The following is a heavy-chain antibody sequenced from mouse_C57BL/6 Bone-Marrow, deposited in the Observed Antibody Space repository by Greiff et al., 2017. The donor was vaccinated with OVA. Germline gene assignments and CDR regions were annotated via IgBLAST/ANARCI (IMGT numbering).Heavy chain of an antibody. CDR1: GYTFTDHT. CDR3: ARSVDSKSWFAY. V-gene: IGHV1-78*01. J-gene: IGHJ3*01. Sequence: QVQLQQSDAELVKPGASVKISCKVSGYTFTDHTIHWMKQRPEQGLEWIGYIYPRDGSTTSNEKFKGKATMTADKSASTSYMQLNSLTSEDSAFYFCARSVDSKSWFAYWGQGTLVTVSA. D-gene: IGHD2-5*01. CDR2: IYPRDGST.